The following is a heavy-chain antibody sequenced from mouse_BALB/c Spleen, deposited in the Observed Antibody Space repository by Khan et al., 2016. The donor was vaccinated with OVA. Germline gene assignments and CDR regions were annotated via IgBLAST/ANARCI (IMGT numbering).Heavy chain of an antibody. CDR1: GYSITSDYA. CDR2: ISYSGDT. D-gene: IGHD4-1*01. J-gene: IGHJ3*01. V-gene: IGHV3-2*02. Sequence: EVQLQESGPGLVKPSQSLSLTCTVTGYSITSDYAWNWIRQFPGNKLEWMGYISYSGDTSYNPSLKSRISITRDTSKNQFFLHLNSVTTEDTATYYCARRTGTWFAYWGQGTLVTVSA. CDR3: ARRTGTWFAY.